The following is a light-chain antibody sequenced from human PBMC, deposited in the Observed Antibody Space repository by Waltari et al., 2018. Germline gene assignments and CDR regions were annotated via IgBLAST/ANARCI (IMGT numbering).Light chain of an antibody. V-gene: IGKV4-1*01. J-gene: IGKJ1*01. Sequence: DIVMTQSPDSLAVSLGERATVNCKSSQNVLYSPHNNGFLAWFQPKLGQPPKLLIYWASTRESGVPVRFSGSGSGRDFTLTISSLQAEDVAVYYCQQYYNIPWTFGQGTKVEIK. CDR1: QNVLYSPHNNGF. CDR2: WAS. CDR3: QQYYNIPWT.